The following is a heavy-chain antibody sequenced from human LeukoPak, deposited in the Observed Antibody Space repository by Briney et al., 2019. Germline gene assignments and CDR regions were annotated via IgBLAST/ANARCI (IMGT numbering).Heavy chain of an antibody. CDR2: IWYDGSKK. D-gene: IGHD1-26*01. CDR3: ARLSGSFLDY. Sequence: SGGSLRLSCAASGFTFSRDGMHWVRQAPGKGLEWVAVIWYDGSKKYYADSVKGRFTISRDNSKNTLYLQMNSLRAEDTAVYYCARLSGSFLDYWGQGTLVTVSS. V-gene: IGHV3-33*01. CDR1: GFTFSRDG. J-gene: IGHJ4*02.